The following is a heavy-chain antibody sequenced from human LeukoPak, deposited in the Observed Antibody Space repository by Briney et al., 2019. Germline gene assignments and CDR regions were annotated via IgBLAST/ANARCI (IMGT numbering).Heavy chain of an antibody. CDR2: IYYSGST. Sequence: SETLSLTCTVSGGSISSYYWSWIRQPPGKGLEWIGYIYYSGSTNYNPSLQSRVTISVDTSKNQFSLKLSSVTAADTAVYYCARDRYSSGWYGGTDYWGQGTLVTVSS. J-gene: IGHJ4*02. V-gene: IGHV4-59*01. CDR3: ARDRYSSGWYGGTDY. D-gene: IGHD6-19*01. CDR1: GGSISSYY.